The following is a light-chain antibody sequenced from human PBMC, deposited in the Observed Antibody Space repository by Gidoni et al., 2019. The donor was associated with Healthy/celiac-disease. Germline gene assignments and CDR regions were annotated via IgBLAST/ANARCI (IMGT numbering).Light chain of an antibody. CDR3: QQRRNWPPQDT. J-gene: IGKJ5*01. CDR1: KSVSSY. Sequence: EIVLTQSPATLSLSPGERSTLSFRASKSVSSYLAWYPQKPGQAPRLLIYDASNRATGIPARVSGSGSGTDFTLTISSLEPEDFAVYYCQQRRNWPPQDTFGQGTRLEIK. V-gene: IGKV3-11*01. CDR2: DAS.